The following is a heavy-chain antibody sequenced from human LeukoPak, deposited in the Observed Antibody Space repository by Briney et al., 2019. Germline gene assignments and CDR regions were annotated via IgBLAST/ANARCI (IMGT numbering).Heavy chain of an antibody. CDR2: INPNSGGT. Sequence: ASVRVSCKASGYXFTGYYMHWVRQAPGQGLEWMGWINPNSGGTNYAQKFQGRVTMTRDTSISTAYMELSSLRSVDTAVYYCARDREPLSGWTPDFDYWGQGTLVTVSS. J-gene: IGHJ4*02. CDR1: GYXFTGYY. D-gene: IGHD6-19*01. V-gene: IGHV1-2*02. CDR3: ARDREPLSGWTPDFDY.